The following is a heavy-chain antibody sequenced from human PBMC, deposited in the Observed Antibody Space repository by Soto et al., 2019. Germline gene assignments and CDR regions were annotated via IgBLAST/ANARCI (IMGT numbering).Heavy chain of an antibody. CDR2: IYYSGST. J-gene: IGHJ2*01. Sequence: QVQLQESGPGLVKPSETLSLTCTVSGGSISSYYWSWIRQPPGKGLEWIGYIYYSGSTNYNPSLKSLVTISVATSKNQFPLKLSSVTAAETAVYSCAGFNWYFDLWGRGTLVTVYS. CDR1: GGSISSYY. CDR3: AGFNWYFDL. V-gene: IGHV4-59*08.